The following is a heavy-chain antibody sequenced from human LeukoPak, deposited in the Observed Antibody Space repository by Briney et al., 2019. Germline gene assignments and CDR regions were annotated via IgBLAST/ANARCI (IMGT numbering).Heavy chain of an antibody. CDR3: ARQRRYFDWFPLGDAFDI. J-gene: IGHJ3*02. V-gene: IGHV4-39*01. D-gene: IGHD3-9*01. CDR2: IYYSGST. CDR1: GGSISSSSYY. Sequence: SETLSLTCTVSGGSISSSSYYWGWIRQPPGKGLEWIGSIYYSGSTYYNPPLKSRVTISVDTSKNQFSLKLSSVTAADTAVYYCARQRRYFDWFPLGDAFDIWGQGTMVTVSS.